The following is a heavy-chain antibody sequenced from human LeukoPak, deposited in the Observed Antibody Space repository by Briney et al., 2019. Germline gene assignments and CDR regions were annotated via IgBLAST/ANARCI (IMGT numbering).Heavy chain of an antibody. CDR3: VKLCPYYFDY. D-gene: IGHD3-16*01. Sequence: GGSLRLSCSASGFTLSSYAMHWVRQAPGKGLEYVSAISSNGGSTYYADSVKGRFTISRDNSKNTLYLQISSLRAEDTAVYYCVKLCPYYFDYWGQGTLVTVSS. CDR2: ISSNGGST. J-gene: IGHJ4*02. CDR1: GFTLSSYA. V-gene: IGHV3-64D*06.